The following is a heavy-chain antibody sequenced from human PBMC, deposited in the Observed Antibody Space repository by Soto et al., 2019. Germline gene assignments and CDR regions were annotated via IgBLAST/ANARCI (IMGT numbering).Heavy chain of an antibody. CDR2: INAGNGNT. CDR3: ARGPEAKYNWFDP. Sequence: GASVKVSCKASGYTFTSYAMHWVRQAPGQRLEWMGWINAGNGNTKYSQKFKGRVTITRDTSASTAYMELSSLRSEDTAVYYCARGPEAKYNWFDPWGQGTLVTVSS. V-gene: IGHV1-3*01. CDR1: GYTFTSYA. J-gene: IGHJ5*02.